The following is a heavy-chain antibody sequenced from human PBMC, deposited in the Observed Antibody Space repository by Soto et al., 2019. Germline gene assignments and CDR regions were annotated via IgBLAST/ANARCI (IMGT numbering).Heavy chain of an antibody. D-gene: IGHD2-2*01. CDR3: ARVVPAAMAAFDI. CDR2: IIPIVGTA. CDR1: GGTFSSYA. Sequence: ASGGTFSSYAISWVRQAPGQGLEWMGGIIPIVGTANYAQKFQGRVTITADESTSTAYMELSSLRSEDTAVYYCARVVPAAMAAFDIWGQRTMVT. V-gene: IGHV1-69*01. J-gene: IGHJ3*02.